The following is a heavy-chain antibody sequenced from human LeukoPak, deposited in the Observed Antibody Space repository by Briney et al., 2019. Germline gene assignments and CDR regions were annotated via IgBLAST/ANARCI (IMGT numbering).Heavy chain of an antibody. Sequence: ASVKVSCKASGYTFTSYYMQWVRQAPGQGLEWMGIISPSGTTTSYAQRFQGRVTMTRDMSTSTLYMELSSLRSEDTAVYYCARGRYCSSTNSCYFDYWGQGTLVTVSS. CDR3: ARGRYCSSTNSCYFDY. D-gene: IGHD2-2*01. V-gene: IGHV1-46*01. CDR1: GYTFTSYY. CDR2: ISPSGTTT. J-gene: IGHJ4*02.